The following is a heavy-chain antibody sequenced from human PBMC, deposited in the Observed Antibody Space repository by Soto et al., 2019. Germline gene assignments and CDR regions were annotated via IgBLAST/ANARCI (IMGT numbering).Heavy chain of an antibody. CDR3: ARVPMKLSSLHYYYYMEV. V-gene: IGHV1-8*01. J-gene: IGHJ6*03. Sequence: GASVKVSCKASGYTFTSYDINWVRQAPGQGLEWMGWMNPNRGNTGYAQKFQGRVTMTRNTSISTAYMELSSLRSEDTAVYYCARVPMKLSSLHYYYYMEVWGKGTTVTVSS. CDR1: GYTFTSYD. D-gene: IGHD6-6*01. CDR2: MNPNRGNT.